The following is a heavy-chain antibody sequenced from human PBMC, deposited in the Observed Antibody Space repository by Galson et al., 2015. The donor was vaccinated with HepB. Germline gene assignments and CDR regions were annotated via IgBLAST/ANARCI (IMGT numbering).Heavy chain of an antibody. D-gene: IGHD3-22*01. J-gene: IGHJ4*02. Sequence: QSGAEVKEPGESLKISCKGSGYSFISYWIAWVRQMPGKGLEWMGVINPGVSETRYSPSFQGQVTISADKSISTAYLQWSSLRASDTAIYFCARGDRSLSIDLDYWGRGTLVTVSS. CDR3: ARGDRSLSIDLDY. V-gene: IGHV5-51*01. CDR1: GYSFISYW. CDR2: INPGVSET.